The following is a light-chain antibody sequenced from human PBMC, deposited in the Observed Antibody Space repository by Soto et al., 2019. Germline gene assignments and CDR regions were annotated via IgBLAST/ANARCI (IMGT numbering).Light chain of an antibody. V-gene: IGKV1-13*02. CDR3: KQFNTYPALT. J-gene: IGKJ4*01. CDR2: DVS. Sequence: AIQLTQSPSSLSASVGDRVTITCRASQGISSALAWYQQKPGKSPNLLIYDVSSLESGVPSRFSGSGSGTDFTLPISSLQPEDFATYYCKQFNTYPALTFGGGTKVEIK. CDR1: QGISSA.